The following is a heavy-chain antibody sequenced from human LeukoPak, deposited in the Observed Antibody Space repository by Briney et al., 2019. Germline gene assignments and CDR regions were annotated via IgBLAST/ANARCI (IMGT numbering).Heavy chain of an antibody. Sequence: AGGSLRLSCAASGFTFSTYNMNWVRQAPGKGLEWVAVISYDGSHKYYADSVKGRFSISRDNSKNTLYLQMNSLRADDTAVYYCAKGARGDTVTSIVGLNWFDPWGQGTLVTVSS. D-gene: IGHD4-17*01. J-gene: IGHJ5*02. CDR2: ISYDGSHK. CDR1: GFTFSTYN. V-gene: IGHV3-30*18. CDR3: AKGARGDTVTSIVGLNWFDP.